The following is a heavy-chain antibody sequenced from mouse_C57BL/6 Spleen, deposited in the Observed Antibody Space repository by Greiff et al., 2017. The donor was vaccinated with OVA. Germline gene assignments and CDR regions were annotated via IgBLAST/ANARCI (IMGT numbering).Heavy chain of an antibody. CDR2: IDPSDSYT. D-gene: IGHD2-5*01. CDR3: ARRSNYWYFDV. Sequence: QVQLQQPGAELVMPGASVKLSCKASGYTFTSSWMHWVKQRPGQGLEWIGEIDPSDSYTNYNQKFKGKSTLTVDKSSSTAYMQLSSLTSEDSAVYYCARRSNYWYFDVWGTGTTVTVSS. CDR1: GYTFTSSW. V-gene: IGHV1-69*01. J-gene: IGHJ1*03.